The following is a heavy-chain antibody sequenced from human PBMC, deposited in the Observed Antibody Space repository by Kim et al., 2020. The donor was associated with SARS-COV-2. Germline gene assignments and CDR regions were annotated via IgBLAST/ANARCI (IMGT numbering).Heavy chain of an antibody. CDR3: ARGRGAFYKRPQQWFDP. CDR2: MNPNSGNT. J-gene: IGHJ5*02. CDR1: GYTFTSYD. Sequence: ASVKVSCKASGYTFTSYDINWVRQATGQGLEWMGWMNPNSGNTGYAQKFQGRVTMTRNTSISTAYMELSSLRSEDTAVYYCARGRGAFYKRPQQWFDPWGQGTLVTVSS. D-gene: IGHD1-1*01. V-gene: IGHV1-8*01.